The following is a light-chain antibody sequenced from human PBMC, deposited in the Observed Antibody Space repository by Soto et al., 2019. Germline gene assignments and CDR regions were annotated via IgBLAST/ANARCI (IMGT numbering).Light chain of an antibody. V-gene: IGKV3-20*01. CDR2: GAS. Sequence: EIVLTQSPATLSLSPGERATLSCRASQSGSSNYLAWYQQKPGQAPRLLMYGASSRATGIPARFSGSGSGTYFTLTISRVEPEDFGVYYCQQYGSSPYTFGQGTKLEIK. CDR1: QSGSSNY. CDR3: QQYGSSPYT. J-gene: IGKJ2*01.